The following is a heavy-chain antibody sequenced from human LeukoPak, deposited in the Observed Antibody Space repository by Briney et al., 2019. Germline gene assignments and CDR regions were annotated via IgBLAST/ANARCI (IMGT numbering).Heavy chain of an antibody. D-gene: IGHD3-9*01. Sequence: GGSLRLSCAASGFTFSSYEMNWLRQAPGKGLEWVSYISSSGSTIYYADSVKGRFTISRDNAKNSLYLQMNSLRAEDTAVYYCARDSPHFGWLLYPVMGIDYWGQGTPVTVSS. V-gene: IGHV3-48*03. CDR2: ISSSGSTI. CDR3: ARDSPHFGWLLYPVMGIDY. CDR1: GFTFSSYE. J-gene: IGHJ4*02.